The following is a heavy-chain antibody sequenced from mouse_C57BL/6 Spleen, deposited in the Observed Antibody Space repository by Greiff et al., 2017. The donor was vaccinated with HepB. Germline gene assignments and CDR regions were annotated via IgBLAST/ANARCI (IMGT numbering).Heavy chain of an antibody. CDR2: IYPSDSET. J-gene: IGHJ3*01. V-gene: IGHV1-61*01. CDR3: ARRDYGCSSLAWFAY. Sequence: VQLQQPGAELVRPGSSVKLSCKASGYTFTSYWMDWVKQRPGQGLEWIGNIYPSDSETHYNQKFKDKATLTVDKSSRTAYMQLSSLTSEDSAVYYCARRDYGCSSLAWFAYWGQGTLVTVSA. D-gene: IGHD1-1*01. CDR1: GYTFTSYW.